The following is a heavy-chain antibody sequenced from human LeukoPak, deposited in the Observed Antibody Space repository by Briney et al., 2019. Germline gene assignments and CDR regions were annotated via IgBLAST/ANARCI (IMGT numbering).Heavy chain of an antibody. CDR2: ISGSGGST. Sequence: PGGSLRLSCAASGFTFSSYAMSWVRQAPGKGLEWVSAISGSGGSTYYADSVKGRFTISRDNSKNTLYLQMNSLRAEDTAVYYCAKKGTHCSSTSRYTGTREDYWGQGTLVTVSS. CDR3: AKKGTHCSSTSRYTGTREDY. D-gene: IGHD2-2*02. V-gene: IGHV3-23*01. J-gene: IGHJ4*02. CDR1: GFTFSSYA.